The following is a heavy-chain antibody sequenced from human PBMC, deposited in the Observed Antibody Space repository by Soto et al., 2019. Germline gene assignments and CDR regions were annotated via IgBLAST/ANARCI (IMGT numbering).Heavy chain of an antibody. V-gene: IGHV4-59*01. J-gene: IGHJ4*02. CDR2: VYYSGTT. CDR3: ARTTAVPNSLRSRYFFDY. CDR1: GGSFSGYY. Sequence: PSETLSLTCAVYGGSFSGYYWSWIRQPPGKRLEWIGYVYYSGTTNYNPSLKSRVTISVDLSKNQFSLRLSSVTTADTALYYCARTTAVPNSLRSRYFFDYWGQGTLVTSPQ. D-gene: IGHD4-17*01.